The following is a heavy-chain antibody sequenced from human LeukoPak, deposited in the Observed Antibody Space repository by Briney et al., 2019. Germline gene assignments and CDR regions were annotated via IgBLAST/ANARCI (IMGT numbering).Heavy chain of an antibody. CDR1: GFTFSSYS. J-gene: IGHJ4*02. Sequence: GVSLRLSCAASGFTFSSYSMNWVRQAPGRGLEWVSSISSSSSYIYYADSVKGRFTISRDNAKNSLYLQMNSLRAEDTAVYYCARCTAAAGTDYWGQGILVTVSS. CDR2: ISSSSSYI. CDR3: ARCTAAAGTDY. V-gene: IGHV3-21*01. D-gene: IGHD6-13*01.